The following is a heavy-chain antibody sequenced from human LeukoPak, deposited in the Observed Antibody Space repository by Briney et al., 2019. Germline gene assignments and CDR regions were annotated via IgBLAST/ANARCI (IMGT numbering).Heavy chain of an antibody. Sequence: GASVKVSCKASGGTFSNEVFNWVRQAPGQGLEWMGRIIPILNSRDYAQKFQGRLTITADKSTSTAYMELSSLRSDDTAVYYCARDTPGTAVGGIDVWGQGTLVTVSS. V-gene: IGHV1-69*04. CDR1: GGTFSNEV. D-gene: IGHD5-18*01. CDR3: ARDTPGTAVGGIDV. CDR2: IIPILNSR. J-gene: IGHJ3*01.